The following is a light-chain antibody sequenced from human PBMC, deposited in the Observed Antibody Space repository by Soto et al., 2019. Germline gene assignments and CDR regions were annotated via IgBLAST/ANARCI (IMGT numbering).Light chain of an antibody. V-gene: IGLV2-14*01. CDR2: DVS. Sequence: QSALTQPASVSGSPGQSITISCTGTSSDVGGYNYVSWYQQHPGIAPKLMIYDVSNRPSGVSNRFSGSKSGNTASLTISGLQAEDEADYYCSSYTSSSTLEVFGGGTKLTVL. CDR3: SSYTSSSTLEV. J-gene: IGLJ2*01. CDR1: SSDVGGYNY.